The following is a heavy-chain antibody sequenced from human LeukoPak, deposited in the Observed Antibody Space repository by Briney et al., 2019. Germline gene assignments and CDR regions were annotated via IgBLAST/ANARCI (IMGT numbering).Heavy chain of an antibody. CDR2: IHTSRDT. V-gene: IGHV4-4*07. CDR3: VRVPFIAVAGGYFDY. D-gene: IGHD6-19*01. CDR1: GGSLSNYY. J-gene: IGHJ4*02. Sequence: SETLSLTCTVSGGSLSNYYWSWIRQPAGKGLEWIGRIHTSRDTNYSPSLKSRVTMSLDTSRNQFSLNLNSVTAADTAVYYCVRVPFIAVAGGYFDYWGQGTLVTVSS.